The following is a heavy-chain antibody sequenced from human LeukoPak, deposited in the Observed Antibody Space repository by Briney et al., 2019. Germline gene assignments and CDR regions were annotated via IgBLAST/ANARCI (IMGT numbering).Heavy chain of an antibody. CDR1: GGSFSGYY. CDR2: INHSGST. Sequence: PSETLSLTCAVYGGSFSGYYWSWIRQPPGKGLEWIGEINHSGSTNYNPSLKSRVTISVDTSKNQFSLKLGSVTAADTAVYYCARDGPYNWNYSAYLYYFDYWGQGTLVTVSS. V-gene: IGHV4-34*01. CDR3: ARDGPYNWNYSAYLYYFDY. D-gene: IGHD1-7*01. J-gene: IGHJ4*02.